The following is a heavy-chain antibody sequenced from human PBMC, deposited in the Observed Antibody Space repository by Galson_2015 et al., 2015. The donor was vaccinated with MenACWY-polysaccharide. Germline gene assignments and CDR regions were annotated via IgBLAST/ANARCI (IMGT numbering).Heavy chain of an antibody. Sequence: SEPLSLTCAVSGCSISSGYYWGWILQPPGKGLEWIGSIDHSGSTYYNPSLKSRVTLTVDTSKNPFSLKLSSVTAADTAVYYCARVEKYSGSYYILHWGQGTLVTVSS. J-gene: IGHJ4*02. D-gene: IGHD1-26*01. V-gene: IGHV4-38-2*01. CDR3: ARVEKYSGSYYILH. CDR1: GCSISSGYY. CDR2: IDHSGST.